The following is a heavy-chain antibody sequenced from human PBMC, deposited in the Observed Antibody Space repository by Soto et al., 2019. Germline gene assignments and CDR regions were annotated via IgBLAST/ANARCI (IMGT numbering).Heavy chain of an antibody. CDR2: ISAYNANT. J-gene: IGHJ4*02. V-gene: IGHV1-18*01. CDR1: GYTFTTYG. CDR3: ARDAGDSTRVFDY. Sequence: QVQLVQSGAEVKKPGASVKVSCKASGYTFTTYGISWVRQAPGQGLEWMGWISAYNANTNYAQKFQGRVTMTTDTSTTTAYRELRSLRSDDTAVYYCARDAGDSTRVFDYWGQGTLVTVSS. D-gene: IGHD7-27*01.